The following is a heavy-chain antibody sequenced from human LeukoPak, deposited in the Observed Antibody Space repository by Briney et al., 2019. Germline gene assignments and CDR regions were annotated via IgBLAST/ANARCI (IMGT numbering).Heavy chain of an antibody. Sequence: SETLSLTCTVSGGSISSSSYYWGWIRQPPGKGLEWIGSIYYSGSTYYNPSLKSRVTISVDTSKNQFSLKLSSVTAADTAMYYCASLYGSGFSFDYWGQGTLVTVSS. D-gene: IGHD3-10*01. CDR1: GGSISSSSYY. J-gene: IGHJ4*02. CDR2: IYYSGST. CDR3: ASLYGSGFSFDY. V-gene: IGHV4-39*07.